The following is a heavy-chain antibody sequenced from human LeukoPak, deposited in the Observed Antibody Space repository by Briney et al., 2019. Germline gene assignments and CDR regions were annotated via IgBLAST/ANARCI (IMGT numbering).Heavy chain of an antibody. CDR3: ARGLNSGSQA. J-gene: IGHJ5*02. V-gene: IGHV3-74*01. CDR2: INGDGIST. CDR1: GFTFSNYW. D-gene: IGHD1-26*01. Sequence: PGGSLRLSCAASGFTFSNYWMHWVRQAPWKGLVWVSRINGDGISTTYADSVKGRFTISRHNSKNTLHLQMNSLRAEDTAVYYCARGLNSGSQAWGQGTLVTVSS.